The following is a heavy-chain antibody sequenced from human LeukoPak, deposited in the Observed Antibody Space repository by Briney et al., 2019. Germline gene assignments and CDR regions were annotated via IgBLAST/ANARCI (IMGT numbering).Heavy chain of an antibody. D-gene: IGHD1-26*01. Sequence: GGSLRLSCAASGFTFSSYPMHWVRQAPGKGLEYVSAISFNGGSTYYANSVKGRFTISRDNSKNTLYLQMVSLRAEDMAVYYCARVSGSSYYYLDYWGQGTLVTVSS. CDR1: GFTFSSYP. V-gene: IGHV3-64*01. J-gene: IGHJ4*02. CDR2: ISFNGGST. CDR3: ARVSGSSYYYLDY.